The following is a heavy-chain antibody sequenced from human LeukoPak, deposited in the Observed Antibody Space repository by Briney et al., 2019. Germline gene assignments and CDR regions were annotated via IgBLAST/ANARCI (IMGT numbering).Heavy chain of an antibody. CDR2: ISSNGGST. J-gene: IGHJ4*02. V-gene: IGHV3-64*01. Sequence: PGGSLRLSCAASGFTFSSYAMHWVRQAPGKGLEYVSAISSNGGSTYYANSVKGRFTISRDNSKNTLYLQMGSLRAEDMAVYYCATMARGCSGASCYYPPPDYWGQGTLVTVSS. CDR3: ATMARGCSGASCYYPPPDY. CDR1: GFTFSSYA. D-gene: IGHD2-2*01.